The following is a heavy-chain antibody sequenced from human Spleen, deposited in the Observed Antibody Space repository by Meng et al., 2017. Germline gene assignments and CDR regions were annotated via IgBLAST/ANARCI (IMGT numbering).Heavy chain of an antibody. D-gene: IGHD3-10*01. CDR1: GYTFTAYY. V-gene: IGHV1-2*06. J-gene: IGHJ3*02. CDR2: INPNSGGT. Sequence: ASVKVSCKASGYTFTAYYVHWVRQAPGQGLEWMGRINPNSGGTNYAQKFQGRVTMALDTSISTAYMELSRLRSDDTAVYYCARDLEVRGVIYAFDIWGQGTMVTVSS. CDR3: ARDLEVRGVIYAFDI.